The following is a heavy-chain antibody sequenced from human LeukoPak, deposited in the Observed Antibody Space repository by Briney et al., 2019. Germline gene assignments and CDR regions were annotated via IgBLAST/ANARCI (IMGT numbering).Heavy chain of an antibody. V-gene: IGHV4-34*01. J-gene: IGHJ4*02. D-gene: IGHD3-16*01. CDR1: GGSFSGYY. CDR3: ARHGVMITFGEFDY. CDR2: INHSGST. Sequence: SETLSLTCAVYGGSFSGYYWSWIRQPPGKGLGWIGEINHSGSTNYNPSLTSRVTISVDTSKNQFSLKLSSVTAAGTAVYYCARHGVMITFGEFDYWGQGTLVTVSS.